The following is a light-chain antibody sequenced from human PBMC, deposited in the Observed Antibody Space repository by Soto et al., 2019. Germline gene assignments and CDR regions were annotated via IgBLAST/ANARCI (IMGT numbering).Light chain of an antibody. J-gene: IGKJ1*01. V-gene: IGKV1-5*03. CDR3: QQYNSYRT. CDR1: QSISSW. CDR2: KAS. Sequence: IQMTQSPSHTTASVGDRVTTTSRASQSISSWLAWYQQKPGKAPKLLIYKASSSESGVPSRFSGSGSGTEFTLTISSLQPDDFATYYCQQYNSYRTFGQGTKVDI.